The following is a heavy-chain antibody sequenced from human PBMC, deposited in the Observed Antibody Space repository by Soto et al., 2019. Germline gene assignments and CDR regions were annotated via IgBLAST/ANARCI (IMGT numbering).Heavy chain of an antibody. J-gene: IGHJ6*04. D-gene: IGHD5-18*01. Sequence: QVQLVQSGAEVKKPGSSVKVSCKASGGTFSSYAISWVRQAPGQGLEWMGGIIPIFGTANYAQKFQGRVTITPDESTSTAWMPLSSLGSEDTAVYYCARTRVGGEQWLRYYGMAVGGKGSTLTVAA. CDR1: GGTFSSYA. V-gene: IGHV1-69*01. CDR3: ARTRVGGEQWLRYYGMAV. CDR2: IIPIFGTA.